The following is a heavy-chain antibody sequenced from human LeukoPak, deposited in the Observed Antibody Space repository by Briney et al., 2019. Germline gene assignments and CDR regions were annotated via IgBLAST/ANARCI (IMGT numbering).Heavy chain of an antibody. D-gene: IGHD5-18*01. CDR2: ISGSGGST. Sequence: GGSLRLSCAASGFTFSSYAMSWVRQAPGKGLEWVSAISGSGGSTYYADSVNGRFTISRDNSKNTLYLQMNSLRAEDTAVCYCAKGAWDTAMAPSIFDYWGQGTLVTVSS. V-gene: IGHV3-23*01. CDR3: AKGAWDTAMAPSIFDY. CDR1: GFTFSSYA. J-gene: IGHJ4*02.